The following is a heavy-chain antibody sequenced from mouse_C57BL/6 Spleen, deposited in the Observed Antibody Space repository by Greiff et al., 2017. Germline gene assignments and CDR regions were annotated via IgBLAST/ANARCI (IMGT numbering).Heavy chain of an antibody. CDR1: GYTFTDYE. CDR2: IDPETGGT. CDR3: TRREGYYGAWFAY. J-gene: IGHJ3*01. Sequence: VQVVESGAELVRPGASVTLSCKASGYTFTDYEMHWVKQTPVHGLEWIGAIDPETGGTAYNQKFKGKAILTADKSSSTAYMELRSLTSEDSAVYYCTRREGYYGAWFAYWGQGTLVTVSA. V-gene: IGHV1-15*01. D-gene: IGHD1-1*02.